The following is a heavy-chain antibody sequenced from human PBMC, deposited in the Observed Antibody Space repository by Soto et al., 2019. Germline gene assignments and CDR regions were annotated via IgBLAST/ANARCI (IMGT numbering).Heavy chain of an antibody. J-gene: IGHJ3*02. D-gene: IGHD6-13*01. CDR1: GDTFSNYA. V-gene: IGHV1-69*12. CDR2: IVPIFSTA. CDR3: ARETSAPGTFREDASDI. Sequence: QVQLVQSGAEVKKPGSSVKVACKVSGDTFSNYAINWVRQAPGQGLEWMGAIVPIFSTANYAQKFQGRVTITVDEFTITAYMELSGLRSDDTATYYCARETSAPGTFREDASDIWGQGTLVTVSS.